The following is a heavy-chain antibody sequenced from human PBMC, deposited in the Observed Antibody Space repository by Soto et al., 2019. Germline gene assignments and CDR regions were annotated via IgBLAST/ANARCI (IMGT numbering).Heavy chain of an antibody. CDR3: ARGGGYSYGGYYYGMDV. J-gene: IGHJ6*02. V-gene: IGHV4-59*01. CDR2: INYSGST. D-gene: IGHD5-18*01. Sequence: SETLSLTCTVSGGSISSYYWIWIRQPPGRGLECIGYINYSGSTNYNPSLKSRVTISVDTSKNQFSLKLSSVTAADTAVYYCARGGGYSYGGYYYGMDVWGQGTTVTVSS. CDR1: GGSISSYY.